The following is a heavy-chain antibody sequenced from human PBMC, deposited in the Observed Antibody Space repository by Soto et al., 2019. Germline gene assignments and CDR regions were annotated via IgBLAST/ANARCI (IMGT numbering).Heavy chain of an antibody. Sequence: WASVKVSCKASGYTFTSYAMHWVRQAPGQRLEWMGWINAGNGNTKYSQKFQGRVTITWDTSASTAYMELSSLRSEDTAVYYCARTRQRSYCSSTSCYTFYYYYGMYGWGQGTTFTVSS. CDR1: GYTFTSYA. D-gene: IGHD2-2*02. J-gene: IGHJ6*02. V-gene: IGHV1-3*01. CDR3: ARTRQRSYCSSTSCYTFYYYYGMYG. CDR2: INAGNGNT.